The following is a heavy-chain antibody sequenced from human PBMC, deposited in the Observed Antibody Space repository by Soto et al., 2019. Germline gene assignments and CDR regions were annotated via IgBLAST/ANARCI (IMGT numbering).Heavy chain of an antibody. CDR2: ISYDGSNK. J-gene: IGHJ4*02. CDR1: GFTFSSYG. CDR3: AKDRITMIVVVMTDFDY. D-gene: IGHD3-22*01. V-gene: IGHV3-30*18. Sequence: QVQLVESGGGVVQPGRSPRLSCAASGFTFSSYGMHWVRQAPGKGLEWVAVISYDGSNKYYADSVKGRFTISRDNSKNTLYLQMNSLRAEDTAVYYCAKDRITMIVVVMTDFDYWGQGTLVTVSS.